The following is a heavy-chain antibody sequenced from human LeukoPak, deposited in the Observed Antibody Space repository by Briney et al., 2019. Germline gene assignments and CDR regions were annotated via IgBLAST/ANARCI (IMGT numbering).Heavy chain of an antibody. J-gene: IGHJ4*02. D-gene: IGHD5-18*01. CDR2: ISRSGSTR. CDR3: ARSGYSYGQPFDY. V-gene: IGHV3-48*03. CDR1: GFTFSSYE. Sequence: GGSLRLSCAASGFTFSSYEMNWVRQAPVKGLEWVSYISRSGSTRYYADSVKGRITIPRDNAKNSLYLQMNSLRAEDTAVYFCARSGYSYGQPFDYWGLGALVTVSS.